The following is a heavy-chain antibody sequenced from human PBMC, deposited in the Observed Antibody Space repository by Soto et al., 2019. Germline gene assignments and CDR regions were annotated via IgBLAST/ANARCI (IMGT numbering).Heavy chain of an antibody. CDR1: GFTFTAYA. V-gene: IGHV3-30-3*01. CDR2: ISYDGSNK. J-gene: IGHJ6*02. Sequence: GGSLRLSCAASGFTFTAYAMHWVRQAPGKGLEWLTIISYDGSNKYYVDSVKGRFTISRDNAKNSLYLQMNSLRAEDTAVYYCARDGAAAGLYYGMDVWGQGTTVTVSS. CDR3: ARDGAAAGLYYGMDV. D-gene: IGHD6-13*01.